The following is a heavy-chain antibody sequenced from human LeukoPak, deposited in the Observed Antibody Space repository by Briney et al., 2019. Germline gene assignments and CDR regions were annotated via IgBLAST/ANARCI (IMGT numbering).Heavy chain of an antibody. Sequence: PSETLSLTCAVYGGSFSGYYWSWIRHPPGKGLEWIGEINHSGSTNYNPSLKSRVTISVDTSKNQFSLKLSSVTAADTAVYYCAKALQGVNYWGQGTLVTVSS. V-gene: IGHV4-34*01. CDR2: INHSGST. D-gene: IGHD2-21*01. CDR1: GGSFSGYY. J-gene: IGHJ4*02. CDR3: AKALQGVNY.